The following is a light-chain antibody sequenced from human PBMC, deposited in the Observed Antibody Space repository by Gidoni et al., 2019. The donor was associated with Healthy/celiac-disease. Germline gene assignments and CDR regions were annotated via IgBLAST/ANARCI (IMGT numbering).Light chain of an antibody. J-gene: IGLJ2*01. CDR3: AAWDDSLNGPV. CDR1: SSNIGSYT. Sequence: QSVLTQPPSASGSPGQRVTIPCSGSSSNIGSYTVNWYQQPPGTAPKLLIYINKQRPSVVPDRFSGSKSGTSASLAISGLQSEDEADYYCAAWDDSLNGPVFGGGTKLTVL. V-gene: IGLV1-44*01. CDR2: INK.